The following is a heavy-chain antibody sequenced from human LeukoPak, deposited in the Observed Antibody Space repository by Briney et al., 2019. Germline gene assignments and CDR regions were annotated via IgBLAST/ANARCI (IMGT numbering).Heavy chain of an antibody. J-gene: IGHJ1*01. V-gene: IGHV3-21*01. CDR1: GFTFNSYS. CDR3: VRDSGSSYGYYFLH. Sequence: GGSLRLSCAASGFTFNSYSMYWVRQAPGKGLEWVTSISSSSSHMFYADSVKGRFSISRDNAKNSLYLQMNSVRAEDTAVYYCVRDSGSSYGYYFLHWGQGTLVTVSS. D-gene: IGHD1-26*01. CDR2: ISSSSSHM.